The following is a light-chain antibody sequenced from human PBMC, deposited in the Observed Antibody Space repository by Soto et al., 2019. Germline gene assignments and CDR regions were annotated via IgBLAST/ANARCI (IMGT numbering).Light chain of an antibody. CDR3: SSYTSSSTPVV. CDR2: EVT. CDR1: SSDVGGYTY. Sequence: QSALTQPASVSVSPGQSITISCTGTSSDVGGYTYVSWYQQYPGKVPKLMIYEVTTRPSGVSDRFAVSKSGNTASLPISGLQAEDEAYYCCSSYTSSSTPVVFGGGTKVTV. J-gene: IGLJ2*01. V-gene: IGLV2-14*01.